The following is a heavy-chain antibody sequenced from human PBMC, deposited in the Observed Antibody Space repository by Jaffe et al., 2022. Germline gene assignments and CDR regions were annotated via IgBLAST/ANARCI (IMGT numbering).Heavy chain of an antibody. CDR2: IRYDGSNK. Sequence: QVQLVESGGGVVQPGGSLRLSCAASGFTFSSYGMHWVRQAPGKGLEWVAFIRYDGSNKYYADSVKGRFTISRDNSKNTLYLQMNSLRAEDTAVYYCAKALVAVAGNFDYWGQGTLVTVSS. D-gene: IGHD6-19*01. V-gene: IGHV3-30*02. CDR1: GFTFSSYG. CDR3: AKALVAVAGNFDY. J-gene: IGHJ4*02.